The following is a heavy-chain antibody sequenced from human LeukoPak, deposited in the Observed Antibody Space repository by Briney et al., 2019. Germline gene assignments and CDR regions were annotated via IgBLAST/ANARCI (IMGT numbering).Heavy chain of an antibody. D-gene: IGHD1-7*01. Sequence: SETLSLTCAVYGGTFSGYYWSWIRQPPGKRLEWVGESNDSGGTNYNPSLKSRVTISADKSKNQVSLKLSSVTAADTAVYYCARLNWNYVVDYWGQGTLVTVSS. J-gene: IGHJ4*02. CDR3: ARLNWNYVVDY. CDR1: GGTFSGYY. CDR2: SNDSGGT. V-gene: IGHV4-34*01.